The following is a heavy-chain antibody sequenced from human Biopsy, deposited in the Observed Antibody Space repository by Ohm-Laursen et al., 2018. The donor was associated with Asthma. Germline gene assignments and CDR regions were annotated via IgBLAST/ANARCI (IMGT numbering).Heavy chain of an antibody. Sequence: SLRLSCAASGLTFSSFAMTWVRLSPGKGPEWVAGISGSGGRTDYGDSVKGRFTISRDNSKNTLFLQMSSLRADDTAVYYCANGAGSGSYHFFHFDSWGQGTPVTVSS. D-gene: IGHD3-10*01. CDR1: GLTFSSFA. CDR2: ISGSGGRT. CDR3: ANGAGSGSYHFFHFDS. V-gene: IGHV3-23*01. J-gene: IGHJ4*02.